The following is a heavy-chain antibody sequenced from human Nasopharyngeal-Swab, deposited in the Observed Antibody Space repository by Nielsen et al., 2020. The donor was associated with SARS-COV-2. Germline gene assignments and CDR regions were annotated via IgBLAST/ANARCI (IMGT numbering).Heavy chain of an antibody. Sequence: GGSLRLSCAASGFTFDDYGMSWVRQAPGKGLEWVSGINWNGGSTGYADSVKGRFTISRDNSKNTLYLQMNSLRAEDTAVYYCARDLSFGEIFDYWGQGTLVTVSS. J-gene: IGHJ4*02. CDR2: INWNGGST. V-gene: IGHV3-20*04. CDR1: GFTFDDYG. CDR3: ARDLSFGEIFDY. D-gene: IGHD3-10*01.